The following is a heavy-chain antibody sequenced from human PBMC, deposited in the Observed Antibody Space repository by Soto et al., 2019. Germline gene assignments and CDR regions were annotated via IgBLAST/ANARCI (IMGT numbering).Heavy chain of an antibody. J-gene: IGHJ5*01. CDR3: TTGANLEGRYNWFDS. D-gene: IGHD3-3*01. V-gene: IGHV1-46*01. Sequence: QVQLVQSGAEVKKPGTSVKVSCKSPRDIFTTYYFHWVRQAPGQGLEWMGIFNPSLGTTGDAEKFQGRVTMTRDTSTSTVYMELSSLTFEDTAVYYCTTGANLEGRYNWFDSWGQGTLVTVSS. CDR1: RDIFTTYY. CDR2: FNPSLGTT.